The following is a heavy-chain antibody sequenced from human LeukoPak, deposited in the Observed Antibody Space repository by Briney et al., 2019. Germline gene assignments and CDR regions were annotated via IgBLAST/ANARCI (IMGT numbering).Heavy chain of an antibody. D-gene: IGHD2-2*01. V-gene: IGHV5-51*01. CDR1: GYTFTSYW. Sequence: GESLKISCKGSGYTFTSYWIGWVRQMPGKGLEWMGIIYPGDSDTRYSPSFQGQVTISADKSISTAFLQWSSLKASDTAMYYCARIVSCSDTSCYALDYGGQGTLVTVSS. CDR3: ARIVSCSDTSCYALDY. CDR2: IYPGDSDT. J-gene: IGHJ4*02.